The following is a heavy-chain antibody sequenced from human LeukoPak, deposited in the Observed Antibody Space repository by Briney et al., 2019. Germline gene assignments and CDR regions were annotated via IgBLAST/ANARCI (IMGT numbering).Heavy chain of an antibody. CDR2: IKSKTDGETT. Sequence: TGGSLRLSCAASGFTFTNAWMSWVRQAPGKGLEWIGRIKSKTDGETTNYAEPVRGRFTISRDDSKSAVYLQMNSLKIEDTAVYYCTTDLGTYYHGSQRLIPIDYWGQGTLVTVSS. D-gene: IGHD3-10*01. CDR1: GFTFTNAW. V-gene: IGHV3-15*01. J-gene: IGHJ4*02. CDR3: TTDLGTYYHGSQRLIPIDY.